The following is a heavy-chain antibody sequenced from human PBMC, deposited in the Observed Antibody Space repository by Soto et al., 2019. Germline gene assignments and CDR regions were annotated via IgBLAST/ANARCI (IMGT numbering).Heavy chain of an antibody. D-gene: IGHD6-13*01. Sequence: QVQLVQSGAEVKKPGSSVKVSCKASGGTFSSYAISWVRQAPGQGLEWMGGIIPIFGTANYAQKFQGRVSITADESTSTAYMELSSLRSEDTAVYYCARPQIEQQLIRDAFDIWGQGTMVTVSS. J-gene: IGHJ3*02. V-gene: IGHV1-69*01. CDR1: GGTFSSYA. CDR3: ARPQIEQQLIRDAFDI. CDR2: IIPIFGTA.